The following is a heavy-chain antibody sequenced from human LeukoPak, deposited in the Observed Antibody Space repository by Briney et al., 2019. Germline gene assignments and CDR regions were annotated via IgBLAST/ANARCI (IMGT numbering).Heavy chain of an antibody. D-gene: IGHD2-2*01. CDR1: GGSISSGGYY. CDR2: IYYSGST. Sequence: SETLSLTCTVSGGSISSGGYYWGWIRQHPGKGLEWIGYIYYSGSTYYNPSLKSRVTISVDTSKNQFSLKLSSVTAADTAVYYCARGRAYCSSTSCYRAPYYFDYWGQGTLVTVSS. J-gene: IGHJ4*02. V-gene: IGHV4-31*03. CDR3: ARGRAYCSSTSCYRAPYYFDY.